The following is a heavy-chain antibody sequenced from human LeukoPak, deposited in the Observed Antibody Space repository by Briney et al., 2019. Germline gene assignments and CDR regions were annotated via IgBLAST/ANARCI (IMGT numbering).Heavy chain of an antibody. CDR2: IYYSGST. Sequence: SETLSLTCTVAGGSISSHYWGWIRQPPGKGLEWIGYIYYSGSTNYNPSLKSRVTISVDTSKNQFSLTLSSVTAADTAVYYCARAAGKEGYYYYYYYTDVWSKGTTVTVSS. J-gene: IGHJ6*03. CDR3: ARAAGKEGYYYYYYYTDV. V-gene: IGHV4-59*11. D-gene: IGHD6-13*01. CDR1: GGSISSHY.